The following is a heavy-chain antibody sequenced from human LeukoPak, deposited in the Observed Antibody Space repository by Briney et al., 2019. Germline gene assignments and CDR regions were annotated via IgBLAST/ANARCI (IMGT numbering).Heavy chain of an antibody. CDR3: ARRNVVVPAAMARAFDV. CDR1: GGSISGYY. V-gene: IGHV4-59*08. J-gene: IGHJ3*01. CDR2: IYNSGIT. D-gene: IGHD2-2*01. Sequence: SETLSLTCTVSGGSISGYYWTWIRQLPGKGLEWIGYIYNSGITNYNPSLKSRVTVSVDTSKNQFSLRLTSVTAADTAVYYCARRNVVVPAAMARAFDVWGQGTMVTVSP.